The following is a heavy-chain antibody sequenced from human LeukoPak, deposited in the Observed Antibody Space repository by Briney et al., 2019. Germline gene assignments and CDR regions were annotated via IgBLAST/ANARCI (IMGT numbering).Heavy chain of an antibody. D-gene: IGHD2-2*01. J-gene: IGHJ4*02. Sequence: PGGSLRLSCSASGFTFSSSAMHWVRQAPGKGLEYLSSISSSGGSTYYADSVKGRFTISRDNSKNTLYLQMSSLRSDDTAVYYCVKGGNNSWHYFDFWGQGTLVTVSS. CDR1: GFTFSSSA. V-gene: IGHV3-64D*06. CDR2: ISSSGGST. CDR3: VKGGNNSWHYFDF.